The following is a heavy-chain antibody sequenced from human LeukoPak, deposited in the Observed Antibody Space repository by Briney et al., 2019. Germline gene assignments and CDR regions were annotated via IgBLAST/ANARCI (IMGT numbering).Heavy chain of an antibody. CDR2: IKQDGSEK. Sequence: GGSLRLSCEGSGFTFRSYWMNWVRQAPGKGPEWVALIKQDGSEKYYVDSVKGRFTISRDNAKSSLYLQMNSLRAEDTAVYYCARETLWQRSDYYMDVWGKGTTVTVSS. D-gene: IGHD1-1*01. V-gene: IGHV3-7*01. CDR3: ARETLWQRSDYYMDV. CDR1: GFTFRSYW. J-gene: IGHJ6*03.